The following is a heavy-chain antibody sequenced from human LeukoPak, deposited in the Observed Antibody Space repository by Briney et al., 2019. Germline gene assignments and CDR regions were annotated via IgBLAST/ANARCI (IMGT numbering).Heavy chain of an antibody. CDR1: GFAFSNYG. J-gene: IGHJ4*02. D-gene: IGHD6-19*01. Sequence: GGSLRLSCAASGFAFSNYGIHWVRQAPGKGLEWVAVISYDGSNKYYADSVKGRFTISRDNSKNTLYLQMNSLRAEDTAVYYCARSEGYSSVPRGYWGQGTLVTVSS. V-gene: IGHV3-30*19. CDR3: ARSEGYSSVPRGY. CDR2: ISYDGSNK.